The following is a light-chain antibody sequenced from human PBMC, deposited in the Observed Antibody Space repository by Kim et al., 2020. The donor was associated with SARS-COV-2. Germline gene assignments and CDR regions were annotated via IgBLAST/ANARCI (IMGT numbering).Light chain of an antibody. CDR2: ANN. CDR3: AAWDDSLGAYV. V-gene: IGLV1-47*02. CDR1: NSNIGINR. J-gene: IGLJ1*01. Sequence: QSVLTQPPSASGSPGQRITISCSGSNSNIGINRVHWYQHLPGATPPLLIYANNQRPSGVPDRFSGSKSGTSASLTIIGLRSEDEADYYCAAWDDSLGAYVFGTGTKVTVL.